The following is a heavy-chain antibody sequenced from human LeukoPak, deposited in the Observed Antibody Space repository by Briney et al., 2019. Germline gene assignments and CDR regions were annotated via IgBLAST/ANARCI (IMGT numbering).Heavy chain of an antibody. J-gene: IGHJ3*02. CDR2: INPNSGGT. Sequence: ASVTVSCKASGYTFTGYYMHWVRQAPGQGLEWMGWINPNSGGTNYAQKFQGRVTMTRDTSISTAYMELSRLRSDDTAVYYCARGKRGIWSGYYLDDAFDIWGQGTMVTVSS. CDR3: ARGKRGIWSGYYLDDAFDI. D-gene: IGHD3-3*01. V-gene: IGHV1-2*02. CDR1: GYTFTGYY.